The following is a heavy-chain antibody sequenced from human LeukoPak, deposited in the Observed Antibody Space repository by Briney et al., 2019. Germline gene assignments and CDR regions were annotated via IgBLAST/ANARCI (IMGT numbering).Heavy chain of an antibody. J-gene: IGHJ5*02. CDR3: ARCAFWSGYVDWFDP. Sequence: SETLSLTCTVSGGSISSYYWSWIRQPAGKGLEWIGRIYTSGSTNYNPSLRSRVTMSVDTSKNQFSLKLSSVTAADTAVYYCARCAFWSGYVDWFDPWGQGTLVTVSS. V-gene: IGHV4-4*07. D-gene: IGHD3-3*01. CDR1: GGSISSYY. CDR2: IYTSGST.